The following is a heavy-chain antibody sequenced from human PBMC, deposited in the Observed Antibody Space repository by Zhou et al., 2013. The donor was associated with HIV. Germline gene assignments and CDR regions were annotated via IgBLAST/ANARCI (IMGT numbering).Heavy chain of an antibody. D-gene: IGHD6-6*01. CDR3: ARWDPSYSSSPGGEYFDL. V-gene: IGHV1-69*12. CDR2: IIPIFGTA. Sequence: QVQLVQSGAEVKKPGSSVKVSCKASGGTFSSYAISWVRQAPGQGLEWMGGIIPIFGTANYAQKFQGRVTITADESTSTAYMELSSLRSEDTAVYYCARWDPSYSSSPGGEYFDLWGRGTLVTVSS. J-gene: IGHJ2*01. CDR1: GGTFSSYA.